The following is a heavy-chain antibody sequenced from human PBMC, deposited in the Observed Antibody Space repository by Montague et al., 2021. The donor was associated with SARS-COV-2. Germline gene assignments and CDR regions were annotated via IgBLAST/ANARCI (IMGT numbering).Heavy chain of an antibody. Sequence: SLRLSCAASGFTFSSYAMHWVRQAPGKGLEWVAVISYDGSNKYYADSVKGRFTISRDNSKNTLYLQMNSLGAEDTAVYYCARDLSGYSYGFDYWGQGTLVTVSS. CDR2: ISYDGSNK. CDR1: GFTFSSYA. V-gene: IGHV3-30-3*01. CDR3: ARDLSGYSYGFDY. J-gene: IGHJ4*02. D-gene: IGHD5-18*01.